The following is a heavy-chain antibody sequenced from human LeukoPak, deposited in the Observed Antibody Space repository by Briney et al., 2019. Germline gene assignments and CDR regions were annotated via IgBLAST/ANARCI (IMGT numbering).Heavy chain of an antibody. V-gene: IGHV1-69*13. Sequence: SVKVSCKASGGTFSSYAISWVRQAPGQGLEWMGGIIPIFGTANYAQKFQGRVTITADESTSTAYMELSSLRSEDTAVYYCAREGYSYGSLNYYYYGMDVWGQGTTVTVSS. J-gene: IGHJ6*02. CDR3: AREGYSYGSLNYYYYGMDV. CDR2: IIPIFGTA. D-gene: IGHD5-18*01. CDR1: GGTFSSYA.